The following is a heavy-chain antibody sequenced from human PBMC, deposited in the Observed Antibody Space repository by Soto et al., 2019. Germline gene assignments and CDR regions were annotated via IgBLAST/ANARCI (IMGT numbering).Heavy chain of an antibody. V-gene: IGHV3-23*01. J-gene: IGHJ4*02. Sequence: EVQLLESGGGLVQPGGSLSLSCAASGFTFSAYAMSWVRQAPGKGLEWVSAISGSGGSTYYADSVKGRFTISRDNSRNTLYLKMNSRREEDTPVYYCAKKKGGGGGAIDYWGQGTLVTVSS. CDR2: ISGSGGST. CDR1: GFTFSAYA. CDR3: AKKKGGGGGAIDY. D-gene: IGHD3-16*01.